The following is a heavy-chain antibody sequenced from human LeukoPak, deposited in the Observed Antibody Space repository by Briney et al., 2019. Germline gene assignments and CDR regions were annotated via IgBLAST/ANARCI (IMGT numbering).Heavy chain of an antibody. CDR1: GGSISPYY. CDR2: VYYSGNT. CDR3: ARGVVLTGYPLDF. D-gene: IGHD3-9*01. J-gene: IGHJ4*02. Sequence: PSETLSLTCTVSGGSISPYYWSWIRQPPGEGLEWIGYVYYSGNTNYNPSLKSRLTISVDTSKNQFSLKLSSVTAADTAVYYCARGVVLTGYPLDFWGRGTLVTVSS. V-gene: IGHV4-59*01.